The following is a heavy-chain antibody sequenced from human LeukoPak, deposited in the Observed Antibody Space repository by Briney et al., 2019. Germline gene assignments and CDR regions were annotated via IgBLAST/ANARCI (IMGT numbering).Heavy chain of an antibody. J-gene: IGHJ4*02. CDR3: Y. Sequence: GGSLRLSCAASGFTFSSYEMNWVRQAPGKGLEWVSVIYSGGSTYYADSVKGRFTISRAEDTAVYYCARYYGSGSYYSARFDYWGQGTLVTVSS. CDR2: IYSGGST. V-gene: IGHV3-66*01. D-gene: IGHD3-10*01. CDR1: GFTFSSYE.